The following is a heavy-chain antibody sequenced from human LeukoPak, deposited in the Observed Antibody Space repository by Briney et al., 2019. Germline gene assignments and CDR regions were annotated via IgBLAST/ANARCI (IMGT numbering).Heavy chain of an antibody. CDR1: GGSISSYY. D-gene: IGHD6-19*01. J-gene: IGHJ4*02. V-gene: IGHV4-59*01. CDR2: VSYSGST. CDR3: ARSIVAAPAFDY. Sequence: SETLSLTCTVSGGSISSYYWSWVRQPPGKGLEWIGYVSYSGSTDYNPSLKSRVIISVDTSKNQFSLKLSSVTAADTAVYYCARSIVAAPAFDYWGQGTLVTVSS.